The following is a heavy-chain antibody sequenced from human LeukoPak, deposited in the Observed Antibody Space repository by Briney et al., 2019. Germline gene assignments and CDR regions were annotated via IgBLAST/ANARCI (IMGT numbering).Heavy chain of an antibody. V-gene: IGHV1-18*01. CDR3: ANPRYDSSGYYYVD. J-gene: IGHJ4*02. Sequence: RRASVKVSCKASGYTFTSYGISWVRQAPGQGLEWMGWISAYNGNTNYAQKLQGRVTMTTDTSTSTAYMELSSLRSEDTAVYYCANPRYDSSGYYYVDWGQGTLVTVSS. CDR2: ISAYNGNT. CDR1: GYTFTSYG. D-gene: IGHD3-22*01.